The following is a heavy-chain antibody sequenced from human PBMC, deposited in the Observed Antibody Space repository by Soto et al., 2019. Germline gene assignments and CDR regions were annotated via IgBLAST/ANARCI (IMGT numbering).Heavy chain of an antibody. D-gene: IGHD3-3*01. CDR1: GGSIISSSYY. Sequence: SETLSLTCTVSGGSIISSSYYWGWIRQPPGKGLEWIGSIYYSGSTYYNPSLKSRVTISVDTSKNQFSLKLSSVTAADTAVYYCAGETYYDFWSGYYKSDLGYYYSGMDVWGQGTTVTVSS. CDR2: IYYSGST. CDR3: AGETYYDFWSGYYKSDLGYYYSGMDV. J-gene: IGHJ6*02. V-gene: IGHV4-39*02.